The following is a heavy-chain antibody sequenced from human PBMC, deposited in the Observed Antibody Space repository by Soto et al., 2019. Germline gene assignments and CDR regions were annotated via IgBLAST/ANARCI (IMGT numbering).Heavy chain of an antibody. D-gene: IGHD6-6*01. CDR2: IYYSGST. J-gene: IGHJ5*02. Sequence: PSETLSLTCTVSGGSISSSSYYWGWIRQPPGKGLEWIGSIYYSGSTYYNPSLKSRVTISVDTSKNQFSLKLSSVTAADTAVYYCARHRSGEQQLDHNWFDPWGQGTLVTVSS. CDR3: ARHRSGEQQLDHNWFDP. CDR1: GGSISSSSYY. V-gene: IGHV4-39*01.